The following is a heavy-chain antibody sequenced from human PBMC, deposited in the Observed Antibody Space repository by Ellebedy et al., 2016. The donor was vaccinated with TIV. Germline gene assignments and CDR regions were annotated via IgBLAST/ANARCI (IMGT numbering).Heavy chain of an antibody. Sequence: GESLKISCKGSGYSFTSYWIGWVRQVPGKGLEWMGIIYPGDSDTRYSPSFQGQVTISADKSISTAYLQWSSLKASDTATYYCARRITMVRGVIRETYAFDIWGQGTMVTVSS. J-gene: IGHJ3*02. CDR2: IYPGDSDT. V-gene: IGHV5-51*01. CDR1: GYSFTSYW. D-gene: IGHD3-10*01. CDR3: ARRITMVRGVIRETYAFDI.